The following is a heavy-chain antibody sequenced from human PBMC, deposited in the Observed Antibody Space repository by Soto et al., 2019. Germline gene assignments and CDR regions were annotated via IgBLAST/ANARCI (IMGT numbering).Heavy chain of an antibody. CDR3: ARMDVGLGYCSSTSCTRGRFDP. J-gene: IGHJ5*02. V-gene: IGHV4-31*03. Sequence: SETLSLTCTVSGGSISSGGYYWSWIRQHPGKGLEWIGYIYYSGSTYYNPSLKSRVTISVDTSKNQFSLKLSSVTAADTAVYYCARMDVGLGYCSSTSCTRGRFDPWGQGTLVTVSS. CDR1: GGSISSGGYY. CDR2: IYYSGST. D-gene: IGHD2-2*01.